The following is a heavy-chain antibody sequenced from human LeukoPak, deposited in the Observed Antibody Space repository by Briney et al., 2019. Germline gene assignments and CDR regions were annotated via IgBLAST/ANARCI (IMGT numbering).Heavy chain of an antibody. J-gene: IGHJ4*02. CDR1: GFTFSSYW. D-gene: IGHD6-6*01. Sequence: GGSLRLSCAASGFTFSSYWMSWVRQAPGKGLEWVSLISGSASTTYYADSVKGRLTISRDNSKNTLYLQMNSLRAEDTAVYYCAKEQSSSGFFDYWGQGTLVTVSS. CDR3: AKEQSSSGFFDY. V-gene: IGHV3-23*01. CDR2: ISGSASTT.